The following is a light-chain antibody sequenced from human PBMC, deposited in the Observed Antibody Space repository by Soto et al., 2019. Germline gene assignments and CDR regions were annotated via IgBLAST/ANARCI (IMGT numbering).Light chain of an antibody. V-gene: IGLV2-14*01. Sequence: QSALTQPRSVSGSPGQSITISCTGTSSDVGGYRYVSWYQQHPGKAPKLMIYEVSNRPSGISNRFSGSKSGNTASLTISGLQAEDEADYYCSSYTSGSTYVFGTGTKVTVL. J-gene: IGLJ1*01. CDR3: SSYTSGSTYV. CDR2: EVS. CDR1: SSDVGGYRY.